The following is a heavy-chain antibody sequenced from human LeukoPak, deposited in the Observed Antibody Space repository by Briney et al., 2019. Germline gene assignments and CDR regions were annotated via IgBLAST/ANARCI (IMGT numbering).Heavy chain of an antibody. CDR3: ARMSCSSTSCYGYYYYGMDV. J-gene: IGHJ6*02. D-gene: IGHD2-2*01. CDR2: IKEDGTET. V-gene: IGHV3-7*01. CDR1: GFMFSSNW. Sequence: GGSLRLSCAASGFMFSSNWMSWVRLAPGKGLEWVANIKEDGTETYYVDSVKGRFTISRDNAKNSLYLQMNSLRAEDTAVYYCARMSCSSTSCYGYYYYGMDVWGQGTTVTVSS.